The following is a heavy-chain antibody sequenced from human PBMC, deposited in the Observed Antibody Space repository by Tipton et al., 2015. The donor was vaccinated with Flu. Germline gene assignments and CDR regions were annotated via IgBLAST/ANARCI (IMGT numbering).Heavy chain of an antibody. D-gene: IGHD1-1*01. CDR2: IRYGGSS. CDR1: GVSISSYY. Sequence: TLSLTCTVSGVSISSYYWSWIRQPPGKGLEWIGSIRYGGSSYYTPSLKSRVTISLDMSKDQFSLKLASVTAADTAVYYCARVWSSFVATASLDYWGRGTLVTVSS. V-gene: IGHV4-59*12. J-gene: IGHJ4*02. CDR3: ARVWSSFVATASLDY.